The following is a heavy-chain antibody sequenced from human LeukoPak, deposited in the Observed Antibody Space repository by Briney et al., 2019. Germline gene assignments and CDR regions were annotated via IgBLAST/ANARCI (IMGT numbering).Heavy chain of an antibody. CDR1: GGSVNSYY. D-gene: IGHD6-13*01. CDR3: AKDRSSSLMYYFDY. J-gene: IGHJ4*02. Sequence: SETLSLTCTVSGGSVNSYYLSWIRQPAGKTLEWIGRIYDGGSTNYNPSLKSRVTMSVDTSKNQISLKLKSVTAADTAVYYCAKDRSSSLMYYFDYWGQGTLVTVSS. CDR2: IYDGGST. V-gene: IGHV4-4*07.